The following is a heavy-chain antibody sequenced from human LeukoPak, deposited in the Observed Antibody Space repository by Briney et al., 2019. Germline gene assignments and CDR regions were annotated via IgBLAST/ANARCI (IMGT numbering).Heavy chain of an antibody. CDR3: ARDDMTTVTLDY. J-gene: IGHJ4*02. Sequence: PSETLSLTCTVSGGSISSGGYYWSWIRQHPGKGLEWIGYIYYSGSTYYNPSLKSRVTISVDTSKNQFSLKLSSVTAADTAVYYCARDDMTTVTLDYWGQGTLVTVSS. D-gene: IGHD4-17*01. CDR1: GGSISSGGYY. V-gene: IGHV4-30-4*08. CDR2: IYYSGST.